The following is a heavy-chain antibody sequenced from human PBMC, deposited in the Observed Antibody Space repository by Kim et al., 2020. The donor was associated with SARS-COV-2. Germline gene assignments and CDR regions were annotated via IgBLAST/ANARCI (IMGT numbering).Heavy chain of an antibody. J-gene: IGHJ1*01. D-gene: IGHD6-19*01. CDR1: GFAVNSSP. CDR3: ARDPRSTIPVAGTEYF. Sequence: GGSLRLSCVGSGFAVNSSPMSWVRQAPGEGLKWLAVIYSDGSTFYADPLRGKLIISRDDSKNTIYLQINTLRADDTAGYYCARDPRSTIPVAGTEYF. CDR2: IYSDGST. V-gene: IGHV3-66*01.